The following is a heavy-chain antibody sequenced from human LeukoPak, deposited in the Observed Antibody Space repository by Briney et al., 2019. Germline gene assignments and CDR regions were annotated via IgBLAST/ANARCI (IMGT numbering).Heavy chain of an antibody. Sequence: PSETLSLTCTVSGASIIGGSFFWSWIRQPAGRAPEWIGRVHPTGSTNYNPSLSNRVIVSLDTSNNQFSLRLMSVTAADSAVYYCVRGTSVFDDWGQGAPVTVSS. CDR2: VHPTGST. CDR3: VRGTSVFDD. J-gene: IGHJ4*02. CDR1: GASIIGGSFF. D-gene: IGHD3/OR15-3a*01. V-gene: IGHV4-61*02.